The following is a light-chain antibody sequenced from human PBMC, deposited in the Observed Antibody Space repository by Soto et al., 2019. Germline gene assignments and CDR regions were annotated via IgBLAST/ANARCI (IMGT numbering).Light chain of an antibody. Sequence: GDRVTITCRASQSISSWLAWYQQKPGKAPKLLIYDASSLASGGPSRFSGSESGTEFTLTISSLQAEDVAVYYCQQYYSPPYTFGQGTKLEIK. J-gene: IGKJ2*01. V-gene: IGKV1-5*01. CDR1: QSISSW. CDR2: DAS. CDR3: QQYYSPPYT.